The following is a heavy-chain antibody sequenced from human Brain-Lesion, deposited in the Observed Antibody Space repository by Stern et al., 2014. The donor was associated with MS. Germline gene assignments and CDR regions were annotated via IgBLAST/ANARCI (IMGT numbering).Heavy chain of an antibody. J-gene: IGHJ4*02. D-gene: IGHD6-13*01. CDR1: GGSISSSNW. Sequence: VQLVESGPGLVKPSGTLSLTCAVSGGSISSSNWWSWVRQSPGKGLEWIGESDHSGSTIYNPSPKSRVTVSVDKSKHRFSLNLRSVTAADTAVYFCARFPASRPHVFDSWGQGTLVTVSS. CDR2: SDHSGST. V-gene: IGHV4-4*02. CDR3: ARFPASRPHVFDS.